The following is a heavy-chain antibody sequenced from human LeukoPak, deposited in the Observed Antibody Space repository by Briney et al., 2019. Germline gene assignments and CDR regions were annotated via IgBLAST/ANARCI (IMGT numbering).Heavy chain of an antibody. CDR1: GGSISSYY. Sequence: SETLSLTCTVSGGSISSYYWSWIRQPPGKGLEWIGYIYYSGSTNYNPSLKRRVTMSVDTSKNQFSLKLSSVTAADTAVYYCARETEWFGELYYWGQGTLVTVSS. CDR2: IYYSGST. D-gene: IGHD3-10*01. J-gene: IGHJ4*02. CDR3: ARETEWFGELYY. V-gene: IGHV4-59*12.